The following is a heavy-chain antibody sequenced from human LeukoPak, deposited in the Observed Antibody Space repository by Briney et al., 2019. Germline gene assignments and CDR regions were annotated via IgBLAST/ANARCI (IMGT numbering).Heavy chain of an antibody. J-gene: IGHJ4*02. CDR2: ISSSSSYI. CDR1: GFTFSSYS. V-gene: IGHV3-21*01. Sequence: PGGSLRLPCAASGFTFSSYSMNWVRQAPGKGLEWVSSISSSSSYIYYADSVKGRFTISRDNAKNSLYLQMNSLRAEDTAVYYCAREDRSWYYDFWSGPRDFDYWGQGTLVTVSS. CDR3: AREDRSWYYDFWSGPRDFDY. D-gene: IGHD3-3*01.